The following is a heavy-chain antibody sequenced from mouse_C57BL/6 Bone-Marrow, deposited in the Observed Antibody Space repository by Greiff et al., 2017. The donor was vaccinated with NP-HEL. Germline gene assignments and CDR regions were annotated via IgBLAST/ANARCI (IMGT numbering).Heavy chain of an antibody. Sequence: QVQLQQSGAELVKPGASVKLSCKASGYTFTSYSMHWVKQRPGQGLEWIGMINPNSGSTNYNEKFKSKATLTVDKSSSTAYMQLSSLTSEDSADYYGARECINYYGSVSPCWGKATTLT. J-gene: IGHJ2*01. D-gene: IGHD1-1*01. CDR1: GYTFTSYS. V-gene: IGHV1-64*01. CDR3: ARECINYYGSVSPC. CDR2: INPNSGST.